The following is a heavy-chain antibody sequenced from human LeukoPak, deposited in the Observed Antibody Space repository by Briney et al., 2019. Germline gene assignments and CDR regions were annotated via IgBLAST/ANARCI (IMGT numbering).Heavy chain of an antibody. J-gene: IGHJ4*02. D-gene: IGHD3-22*01. V-gene: IGHV3-74*01. Sequence: GGTLRLSCAASGFTFSSYWMHWVRQAPGKGLVWVSRINSDGSSTSYADSVKGRFTISRDNAKNTLYLQMNSLRAEDTAVYYCARVGHYYDSSGYYYKIFDYWGQGTLVTVSS. CDR1: GFTFSSYW. CDR2: INSDGSST. CDR3: ARVGHYYDSSGYYYKIFDY.